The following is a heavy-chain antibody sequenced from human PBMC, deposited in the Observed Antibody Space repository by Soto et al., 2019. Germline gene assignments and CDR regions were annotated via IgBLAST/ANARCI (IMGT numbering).Heavy chain of an antibody. CDR1: ACRVATVC. Sequence: GNSKTVTGCRSACRVATVCIGWVRQMHGKGLEWVAIIYPDQSRAMYSPAFQGQVTISVDKSISTAYLQWHSLKASDTAISYCARLLYFLITTQH. CDR3: ARLLYFLITTQH. J-gene: IGHJ1*01. D-gene: IGHD3-22*01. V-gene: IGHV5-51*01. CDR2: IYPDQSRA.